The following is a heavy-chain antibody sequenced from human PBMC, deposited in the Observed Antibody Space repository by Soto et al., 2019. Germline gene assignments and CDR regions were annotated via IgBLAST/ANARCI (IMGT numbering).Heavy chain of an antibody. CDR1: GGSISSSNW. Sequence: SETLSLTCAVSGGSISSSNWWTWVRQPPGKGLAWILEVYHPGSTNYNPSLRSRVTMSLHTSKNQFSLKLTSLTAADTAVYYCAGMLQYSYLFDYWGQGTLVTSPQ. J-gene: IGHJ4*02. CDR2: VYHPGST. CDR3: AGMLQYSYLFDY. V-gene: IGHV4-4*02. D-gene: IGHD5-18*01.